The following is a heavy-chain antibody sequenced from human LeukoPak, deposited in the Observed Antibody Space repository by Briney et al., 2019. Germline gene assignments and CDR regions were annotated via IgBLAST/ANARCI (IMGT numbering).Heavy chain of an antibody. Sequence: ASVKVSCKASGYTFTSYAMHWVRQAPGQRLEWMGWINAGNGNTKYSQKFQGRVTITADESTSTAYMELSSLRSEDTAVYYCARGVVSGYYYYGMDVWGQGTTVTVSS. J-gene: IGHJ6*02. CDR3: ARGVVSGYYYYGMDV. CDR2: INAGNGNT. CDR1: GYTFTSYA. D-gene: IGHD3-3*01. V-gene: IGHV1-3*01.